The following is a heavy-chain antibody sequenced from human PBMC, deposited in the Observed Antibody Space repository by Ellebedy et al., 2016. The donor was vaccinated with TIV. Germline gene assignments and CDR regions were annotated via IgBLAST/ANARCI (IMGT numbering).Heavy chain of an antibody. CDR2: ISSSSSYT. D-gene: IGHD4-23*01. CDR1: GFTFSDYY. Sequence: GGSLRLSXAASGFTFSDYYMSWIRQAPGKGLEWVSYISSSSSYTNYADSVKGRSTISRDNAKNSLYLQMNSLRAEDTAVYYCAVDAMTTVVTQTWGQGTLVTVSS. CDR3: AVDAMTTVVTQT. V-gene: IGHV3-11*03. J-gene: IGHJ5*02.